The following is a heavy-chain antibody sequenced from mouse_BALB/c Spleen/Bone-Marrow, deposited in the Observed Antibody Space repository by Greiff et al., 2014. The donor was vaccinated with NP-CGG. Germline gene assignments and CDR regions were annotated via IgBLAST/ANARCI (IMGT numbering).Heavy chain of an antibody. D-gene: IGHD2-13*01. CDR2: INTYNGDT. J-gene: IGHJ4*01. CDR3: GGGGVDCDYAIDY. CDR1: GYSFTGYF. Sequence: EVQLVESGPELVKPGASVKISCNASGYSFTGYFMNWVKQSHGKSLEWIGRINTYNGDTFYNQKFKGKATLTVDKSSSTAYMERLSLAAEDTGGCDGGGGGVDCDYAIDYWGQGTSVTVSS. V-gene: IGHV1-20*02.